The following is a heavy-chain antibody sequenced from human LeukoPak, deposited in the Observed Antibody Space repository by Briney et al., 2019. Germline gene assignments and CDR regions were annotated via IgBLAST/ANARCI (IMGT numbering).Heavy chain of an antibody. CDR2: INPNSGDP. CDR3: VRGGDGDRRDFDF. CDR1: GYAFTAYY. J-gene: IGHJ4*02. D-gene: IGHD5-24*01. Sequence: ASVRVSCMASGYAFTAYYLHWVRQATGQGLEWVGWINPNSGDPNYAQNFQGRVTMTRDTSGSTVYMELNRLRSDDTAVYYCVRGGDGDRRDFDFWGQGTLVTVSS. V-gene: IGHV1-2*02.